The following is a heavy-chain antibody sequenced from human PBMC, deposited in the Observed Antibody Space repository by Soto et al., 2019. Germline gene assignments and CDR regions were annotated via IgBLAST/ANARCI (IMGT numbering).Heavy chain of an antibody. CDR1: GYTFTSYA. J-gene: IGHJ3*02. CDR3: ASSSSGYRGVPFDI. Sequence: EASVKVSCKASGYTFTSYAMHWVRQAPGQRLEWMGWINAGNGNTKYSQKFQGRVTITRDTSASTAYMELSSLRSEDTAVYYCASSSSGYRGVPFDIWGQGTMVTVSS. CDR2: INAGNGNT. D-gene: IGHD3-22*01. V-gene: IGHV1-3*01.